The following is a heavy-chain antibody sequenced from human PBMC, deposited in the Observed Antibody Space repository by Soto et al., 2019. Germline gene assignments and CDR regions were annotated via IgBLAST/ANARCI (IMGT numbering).Heavy chain of an antibody. CDR1: GFTFSSYS. CDR3: ARGTYCGGDCYHFDY. Sequence: GGSLRLSCAASGFTFSSYSMNWVRQAPGKGLEWVSYISSSSSTIYYADSVKGRFTISRDNAKNSLYLQMNSLRDEDTAVYYCARGTYCGGDCYHFDYWGQGTLVTVSS. V-gene: IGHV3-48*02. CDR2: ISSSSSTI. J-gene: IGHJ4*02. D-gene: IGHD2-21*02.